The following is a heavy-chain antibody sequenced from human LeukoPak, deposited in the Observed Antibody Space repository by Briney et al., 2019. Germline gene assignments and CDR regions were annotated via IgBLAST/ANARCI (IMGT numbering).Heavy chain of an antibody. CDR2: ISWNSGGI. D-gene: IGHD2-8*02. CDR1: GSTFDDYA. V-gene: IGHV3-9*03. Sequence: GRSLRLSCAASGSTFDDYAMHWVRQAPGKGLEWVSGISWNSGGIGYADSVKGRFTISRDNAKNSLYLQMNSLRAEDMALYYCAKDEFVASDFTGAFDIWGQGTMVTVSS. CDR3: AKDEFVASDFTGAFDI. J-gene: IGHJ3*02.